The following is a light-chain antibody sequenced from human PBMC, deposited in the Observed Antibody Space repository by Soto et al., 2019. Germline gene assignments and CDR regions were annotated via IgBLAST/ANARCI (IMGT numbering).Light chain of an antibody. CDR2: RND. CDR1: SSNIGSNY. CDR3: AAWDDSLSGRFV. V-gene: IGLV1-47*01. Sequence: QSVLTQPPSASGTPGQRVTFPCSGSSSNIGSNYVYWYQQLPGTAPKLLIYRNDQRPSGVPDRFSGSKSGTSASLAISGLRSEDEADYYCAAWDDSLSGRFVFGTGTKVTVL. J-gene: IGLJ1*01.